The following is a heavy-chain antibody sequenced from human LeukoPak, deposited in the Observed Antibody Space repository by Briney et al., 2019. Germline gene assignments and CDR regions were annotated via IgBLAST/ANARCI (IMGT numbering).Heavy chain of an antibody. Sequence: PSETLSLTCTVSGGSTSSSSYFWGWIRQPPGKGLEWIGSISYRGSTYYNPSLKSRVTISVDTSKNQFSLKLSSVTAADTAVYYCASGYYYGSGSYFGPTDVRYYGMDVWGQGTTVTVSS. D-gene: IGHD3-10*01. V-gene: IGHV4-39*07. CDR1: GGSTSSSSYF. CDR3: ASGYYYGSGSYFGPTDVRYYGMDV. J-gene: IGHJ6*02. CDR2: ISYRGST.